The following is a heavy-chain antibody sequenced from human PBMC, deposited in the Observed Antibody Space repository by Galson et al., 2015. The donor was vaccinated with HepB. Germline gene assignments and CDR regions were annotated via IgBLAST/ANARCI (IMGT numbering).Heavy chain of an antibody. Sequence: SLRLSCAASAFTFSTYAMSWVRQAPGKGLEWVSVISGSGGSTYYADSVKGRFTISRDNSKNILYLQMNTLRAEDTAVYYCAKGLTFATWFAFDIWGQGTMVTVSS. CDR2: ISGSGGST. CDR3: AKGLTFATWFAFDI. V-gene: IGHV3-23*01. J-gene: IGHJ3*02. D-gene: IGHD2-15*01. CDR1: AFTFSTYA.